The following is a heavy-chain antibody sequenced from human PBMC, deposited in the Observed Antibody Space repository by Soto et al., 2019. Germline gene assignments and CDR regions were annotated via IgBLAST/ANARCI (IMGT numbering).Heavy chain of an antibody. CDR1: GFTFSSYA. V-gene: IGHV3-23*01. CDR3: AKDREYSYGSNYFDY. CDR2: ISGSGGST. Sequence: GGSLRLSCAASGFTFSSYAMSWVRQAPGKGLEWVSAISGSGGSTYYADSVKGRFTISRDNSKNTLYLQMNSLRAEDTAVYYCAKDREYSYGSNYFDYWGQGTLVTVPS. D-gene: IGHD5-18*01. J-gene: IGHJ4*02.